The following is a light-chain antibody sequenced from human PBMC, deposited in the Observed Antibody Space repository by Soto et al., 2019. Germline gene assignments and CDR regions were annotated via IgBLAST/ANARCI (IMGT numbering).Light chain of an antibody. CDR2: DAS. CDR1: QSISSW. J-gene: IGKJ2*01. Sequence: DIQMTQSPSTLSASVGDRVTITCRASQSISSWLAWYQQKPGKAPKLLIYDASSLEGGVPSRFSGSGSGTEFTLTISSLQPDDFAPYYCQQYNSNSYTFGQGTKVDIK. V-gene: IGKV1-5*01. CDR3: QQYNSNSYT.